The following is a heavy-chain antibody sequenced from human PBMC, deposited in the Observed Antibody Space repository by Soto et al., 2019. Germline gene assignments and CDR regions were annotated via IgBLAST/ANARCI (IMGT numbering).Heavy chain of an antibody. CDR2: IHHTGRT. D-gene: IGHD2-15*01. V-gene: IGHV4-59*11. CDR1: GVSISSHY. CDR3: ARDTPGLAETNWFEP. J-gene: IGHJ5*02. Sequence: PSETLSLTCTVSGVSISSHYWGWIRQPPGKRLEWIGSIHHTGRTYYNPSRQSRVTISVDTSKNQFSLRLTSVTAADMAVYFCARDTPGLAETNWFEPWGQGTLVTVSS.